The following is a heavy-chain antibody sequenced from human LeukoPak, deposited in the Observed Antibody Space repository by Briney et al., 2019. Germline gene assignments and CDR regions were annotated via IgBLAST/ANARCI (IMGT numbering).Heavy chain of an antibody. CDR2: IYYTGTT. CDR3: ARGEDFERYYLAY. J-gene: IGHJ4*02. V-gene: IGHV4-59*01. D-gene: IGHD3-9*01. Sequence: SETLSLTCSVSGGSISIYYWTWIRQIPGKGLEWVGYIYYTGTTNYNPLFESRATISVDTSKNQFSLKLASVTAADTAVYFCARGEDFERYYLAYWGQGTLVTVSS. CDR1: GGSISIYY.